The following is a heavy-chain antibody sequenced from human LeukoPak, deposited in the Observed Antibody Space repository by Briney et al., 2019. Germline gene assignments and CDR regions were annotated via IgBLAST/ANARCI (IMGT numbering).Heavy chain of an antibody. CDR3: AKDPARFVDTAMALDGMDV. CDR2: ISGSGGST. D-gene: IGHD5-18*01. V-gene: IGHV3-23*01. Sequence: GGALRLFCAASGGAFSSCAMSWVRRAPGRGREEWSAISGSGGSTYYADSVKGRFTISRDNSKNTLYLQMNNLSAEDTAVYYCAKDPARFVDTAMALDGMDVWGQGTTVTVSS. J-gene: IGHJ6*02. CDR1: GGAFSSCA.